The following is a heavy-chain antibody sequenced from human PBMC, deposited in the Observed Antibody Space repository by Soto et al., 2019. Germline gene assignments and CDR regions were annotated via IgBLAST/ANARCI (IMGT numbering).Heavy chain of an antibody. CDR2: IDNSGST. D-gene: IGHD3-3*01. Sequence: SETLSLTCTVSGGSISNYFCNWIRQPAGKGLEWIGRIDNSGSTNYNPSLKSRITMSADTSRNQFSLKLNSVTAADTAVYYCERGGQDFWSGQVDYWGQGARVT. CDR1: GGSISNYF. V-gene: IGHV4-4*07. J-gene: IGHJ4*02. CDR3: ERGGQDFWSGQVDY.